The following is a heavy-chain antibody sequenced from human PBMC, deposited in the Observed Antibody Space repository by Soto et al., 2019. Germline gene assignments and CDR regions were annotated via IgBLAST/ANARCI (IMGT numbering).Heavy chain of an antibody. D-gene: IGHD6-19*01. CDR2: LNPNSGGT. CDR3: ARDQSPSSGWPGMDV. V-gene: IGHV1-2*02. CDR1: ESTFTDYY. J-gene: IGHJ6*04. Sequence: GASLKVSCKASESTFTDYYMHWLRQAPGQGLEWMGWLNPNSGGTNYAQKFQGRVTMTRDTSISTAYMELNRLRSDDTAVYYCARDQSPSSGWPGMDVWGEGTTVTVYS.